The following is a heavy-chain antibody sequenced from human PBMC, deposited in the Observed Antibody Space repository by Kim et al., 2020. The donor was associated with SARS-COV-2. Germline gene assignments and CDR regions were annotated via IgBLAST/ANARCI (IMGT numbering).Heavy chain of an antibody. CDR2: ISAYNGNT. Sequence: ASVKVSCKASGYTFTSYGISWVRQAPGQGLEWMGWISAYNGNTNYAQKLQGRVTMTTDTSTSTAYMELRSLRSDDMAVYYCARVPVGATGYYYYGMDVWGQGTTVTVSS. J-gene: IGHJ6*01. V-gene: IGHV1-18*03. CDR3: ARVPVGATGYYYYGMDV. D-gene: IGHD1-26*01. CDR1: GYTFTSYG.